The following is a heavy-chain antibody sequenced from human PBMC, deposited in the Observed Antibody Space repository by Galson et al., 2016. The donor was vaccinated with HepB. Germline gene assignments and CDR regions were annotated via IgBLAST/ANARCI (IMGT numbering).Heavy chain of an antibody. CDR2: MNPNSGNT. V-gene: IGHV1-8*01. Sequence: SVKVSCKASGYTFTFYDFNWVRQAAGQGLEWMGWMNPNSGNTGYAQKFQGRVTMTTETSTRTAYMELRSLRSDDTAVYYCTRADTINPSWLRSPVERDYWGQGTLVTVSS. CDR1: GYTFTFYD. J-gene: IGHJ4*02. D-gene: IGHD5-12*01. CDR3: TRADTINPSWLRSPVERDY.